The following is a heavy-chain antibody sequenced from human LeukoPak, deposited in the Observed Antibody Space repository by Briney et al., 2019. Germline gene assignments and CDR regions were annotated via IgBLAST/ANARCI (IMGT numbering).Heavy chain of an antibody. Sequence: PSETLSLTCTVSGDSISTSTFYWGWTRQPPGKGLERIGSINYSGTTYYNPSLKSRVTLSVDTSKNQFSLRLSSVTAADTAVYYCARDLRDGYNIVILGYWGQGTLVTVSS. J-gene: IGHJ4*02. CDR1: GDSISTSTFY. CDR2: INYSGTT. CDR3: ARDLRDGYNIVILGY. D-gene: IGHD5-24*01. V-gene: IGHV4-39*07.